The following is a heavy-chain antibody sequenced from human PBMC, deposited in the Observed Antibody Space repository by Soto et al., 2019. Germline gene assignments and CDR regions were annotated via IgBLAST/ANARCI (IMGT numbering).Heavy chain of an antibody. CDR2: IYHSGST. V-gene: IGHV4-4*02. J-gene: IGHJ4*02. Sequence: TSETLSLTCTVSGGSISSNNWWSWVRQPPGKGLEWIGEIYHSGSTNYNPSLKSRVTISVDKSKNQFSLKLSSVTAADTAVYYCARVKASGVNFDYWGQGTLVTVSS. CDR3: ARVKASGVNFDY. CDR1: GGSISSNNW. D-gene: IGHD3-10*01.